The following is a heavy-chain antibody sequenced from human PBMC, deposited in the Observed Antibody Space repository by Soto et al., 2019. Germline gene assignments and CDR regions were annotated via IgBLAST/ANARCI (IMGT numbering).Heavy chain of an antibody. D-gene: IGHD4-17*01. V-gene: IGHV4-30-4*01. J-gene: IGHJ5*02. Sequence: PSETLSLTCTVSGGSISSGDYYWSWIRQPPGKGLEWIGYIYYSGSTYYNPSPKSRVTISVDTSKNQFSLKLSSVTAADTAVYYCARVKRRGYGDYVWFDPWGQGTLVTVSS. CDR2: IYYSGST. CDR3: ARVKRRGYGDYVWFDP. CDR1: GGSISSGDYY.